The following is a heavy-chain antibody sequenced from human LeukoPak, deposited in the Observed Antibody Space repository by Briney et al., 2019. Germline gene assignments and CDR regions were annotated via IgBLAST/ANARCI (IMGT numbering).Heavy chain of an antibody. CDR2: VYYTGST. CDR1: GASLSTSSYY. CDR3: ARPRGYCSAGVCYFHH. V-gene: IGHV4-39*01. D-gene: IGHD2-8*02. Sequence: PSETLSLTCIVSGASLSTSSYYWAWIRQPPGKGLEYIGSVYYTGSTFYNPSLKSRVTISVDTSKNQFSLKLSSVTAADTAVYYCARPRGYCSAGVCYFHHWGQGTLVTVSS. J-gene: IGHJ1*01.